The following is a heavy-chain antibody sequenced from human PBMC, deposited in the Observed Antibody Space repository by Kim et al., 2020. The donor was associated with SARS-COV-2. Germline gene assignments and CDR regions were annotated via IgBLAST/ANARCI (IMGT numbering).Heavy chain of an antibody. J-gene: IGHJ6*03. CDR1: GYTFTSYD. CDR3: ARTLEWNDYPFGYYYYYMDV. Sequence: ASVKVSCKASGYTFTSYDINWVRQATGQGLEWMGWMNPNSGNTGYAQKFQGRVTMTRNTSISTAYMELSSLRSEDTAVYYCARTLEWNDYPFGYYYYYMDVWGKGTTVPVSS. CDR2: MNPNSGNT. D-gene: IGHD1-1*01. V-gene: IGHV1-8*01.